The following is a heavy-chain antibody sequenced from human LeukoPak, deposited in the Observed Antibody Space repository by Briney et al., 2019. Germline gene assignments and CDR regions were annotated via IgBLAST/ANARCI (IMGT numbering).Heavy chain of an antibody. CDR1: GYTFTSYD. CDR3: ARESRSSGYYTPSY. D-gene: IGHD3-22*01. Sequence: ASVKVSCKASGYTFTSYDINWERQATGQGLEWMGWMNPNSGNTDYAQKLQGRVTMTTDTSTCTAYMELRSLRSDDTAVYYCARESRSSGYYTPSYWGQGTLVTVSS. V-gene: IGHV1-8*02. CDR2: MNPNSGNT. J-gene: IGHJ4*02.